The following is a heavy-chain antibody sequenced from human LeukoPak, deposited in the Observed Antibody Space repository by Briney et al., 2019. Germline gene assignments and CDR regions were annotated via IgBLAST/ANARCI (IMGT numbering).Heavy chain of an antibody. CDR1: GGSISSGGYS. D-gene: IGHD3-10*01. J-gene: IGHJ3*02. CDR3: ARELGEIDAFDI. Sequence: SETLSLTCAVSGGSISSGGYSWSWIRQPPGKGLEWIGYIYYSGSTYNNPSLRSRVTISVDTSKNQFSLRLSSVTATDTAVYYCARELGEIDAFDIWGQGTMVTVSS. V-gene: IGHV4-30-4*07. CDR2: IYYSGST.